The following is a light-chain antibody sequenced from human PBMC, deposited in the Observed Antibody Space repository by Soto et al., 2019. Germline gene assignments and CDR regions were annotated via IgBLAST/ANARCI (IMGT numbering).Light chain of an antibody. CDR1: QSVSSY. CDR3: LQRGNFIT. CDR2: DAS. Sequence: ELVLTQSPATLSLSPGERGTLSCRAGQSVSSYLAWYQQKPGQAPRLLIYDASTRATGIPARFSGSGSGTDFTLTISSLEPEDFAVYYCLQRGNFITVGLVTRLEIK. J-gene: IGKJ5*01. V-gene: IGKV3-11*01.